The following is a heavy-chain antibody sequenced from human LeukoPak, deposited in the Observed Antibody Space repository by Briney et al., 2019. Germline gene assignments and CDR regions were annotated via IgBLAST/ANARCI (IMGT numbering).Heavy chain of an antibody. CDR3: NFRQDY. V-gene: IGHV3-53*01. J-gene: IGHJ4*02. CDR1: GFTVSTNY. CDR2: IYNDGRA. Sequence: GGSLRLSCATSGFTVSTNYVSWVRQAPGKGLEWVSLIYNDGRADYADFVKGRFAISRDSSKDTVYLQMNSLRADYTAVYYCNFRQDYWGQGILVTVSS.